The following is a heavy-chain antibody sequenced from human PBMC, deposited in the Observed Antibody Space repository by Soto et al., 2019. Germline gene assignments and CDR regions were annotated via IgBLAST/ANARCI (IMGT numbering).Heavy chain of an antibody. V-gene: IGHV3-30-3*01. CDR1: GFTFSTYA. CDR2: ISYDGTDK. Sequence: GGSLRLSCAASGFTFSTYAMHWVRQAPGKGLEWVALISYDGTDKSYTDSVKGRFTLSRDNSKNTLYLQMNSLRAEDTAVYYCARGRPDDFWSGYLTRGSFDYWGQGTLVTVSS. J-gene: IGHJ4*02. D-gene: IGHD3-3*01. CDR3: ARGRPDDFWSGYLTRGSFDY.